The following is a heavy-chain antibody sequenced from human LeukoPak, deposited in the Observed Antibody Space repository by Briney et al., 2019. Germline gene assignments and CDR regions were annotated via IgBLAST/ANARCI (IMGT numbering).Heavy chain of an antibody. Sequence: SETLSLTCIVSGDSITNHYWSLIRRPPGKGLGWIGYIYYNGIINYNPSLKSRVTISVDTSRNQFSMKLNSVTAADTAVYYCAGSGGLANTGAVFDYWGQGTLVTVSS. D-gene: IGHD3-10*01. CDR3: AGSGGLANTGAVFDY. V-gene: IGHV4-59*11. J-gene: IGHJ4*02. CDR1: GDSITNHY. CDR2: IYYNGII.